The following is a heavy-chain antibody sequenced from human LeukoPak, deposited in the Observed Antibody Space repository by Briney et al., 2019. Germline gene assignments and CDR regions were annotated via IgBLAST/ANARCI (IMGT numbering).Heavy chain of an antibody. V-gene: IGHV3-11*01. CDR2: ISTGGSTI. Sequence: GGSLRLSCACSGFTFSDSYMSWIRQAPGKGLEWVSYISTGGSTIYYADSVKGRFTISRDNAKNALYLQMNSLRAEDTAVYYCARGKLFPAYWGQGTLVTVSS. CDR3: ARGKLFPAY. J-gene: IGHJ4*02. CDR1: GFTFSDSY.